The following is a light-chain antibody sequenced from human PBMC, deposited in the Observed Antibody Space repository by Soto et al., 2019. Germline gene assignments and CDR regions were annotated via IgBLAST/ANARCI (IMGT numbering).Light chain of an antibody. CDR2: DVY. J-gene: IGLJ2*01. CDR3: SSYAGTYTFVV. Sequence: QSALTQPRSVSGSPGQSVTISCTGTSSDVGAYDYVSWYQQHPGKAPKLIIYDVYKRPSGVPDRFSGSKSGYTASLTISGLQAADDSDYYCSSYAGTYTFVVFGGGTKLTVL. CDR1: SSDVGAYDY. V-gene: IGLV2-11*01.